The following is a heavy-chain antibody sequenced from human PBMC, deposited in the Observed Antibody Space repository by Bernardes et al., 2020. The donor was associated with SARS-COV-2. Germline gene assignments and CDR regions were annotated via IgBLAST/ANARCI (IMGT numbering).Heavy chain of an antibody. D-gene: IGHD3-9*01. Sequence: SETLSLTCTVSGGSISSSSYYWGWIRQPPGKGLEWIGSIYYSGSTYYNPSLKSRVTISVDTSKNQFSLKLSSVTAADTAVYYCARHYDILTGYFRVLNAFDIWGQGTMVTVSS. CDR3: ARHYDILTGYFRVLNAFDI. CDR2: IYYSGST. CDR1: GGSISSSSYY. J-gene: IGHJ3*02. V-gene: IGHV4-39*01.